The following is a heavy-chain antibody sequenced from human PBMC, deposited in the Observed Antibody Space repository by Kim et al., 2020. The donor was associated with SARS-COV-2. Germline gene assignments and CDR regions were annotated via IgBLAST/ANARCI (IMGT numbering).Heavy chain of an antibody. J-gene: IGHJ6*02. V-gene: IGHV3-43*01. D-gene: IGHD3-10*01. Sequence: GGSLRLSCAASGFTFDDYTMHWVRQAPGKGLEWVSLISWDGGSTYYADSVKGRFTISRDNSKNSLYLQMNSLRTEDTALYYCAKDFKDDYYGSGERPLSYYYGMDVWGQGTTVTVSS. CDR1: GFTFDDYT. CDR3: AKDFKDDYYGSGERPLSYYYGMDV. CDR2: ISWDGGST.